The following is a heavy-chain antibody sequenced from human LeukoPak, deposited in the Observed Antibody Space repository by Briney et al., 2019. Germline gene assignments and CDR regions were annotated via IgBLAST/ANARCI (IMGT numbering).Heavy chain of an antibody. CDR1: GYTFTSYD. D-gene: IGHD1/OR15-1a*01. Sequence: ASVKVSCKASGYTFTSYDINWVRQATGQGLEWMGGFDPEDGETIYAQKFQGRVTMTEDTSTDTAYMELSSLRSEDTAVYYCATDLEQSLVAFDIWGQGTMVTVSS. V-gene: IGHV1-24*01. J-gene: IGHJ3*02. CDR3: ATDLEQSLVAFDI. CDR2: FDPEDGET.